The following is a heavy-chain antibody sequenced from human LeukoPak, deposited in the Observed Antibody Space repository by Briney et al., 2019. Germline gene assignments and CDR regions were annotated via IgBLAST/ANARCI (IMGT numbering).Heavy chain of an antibody. J-gene: IGHJ4*02. V-gene: IGHV3-11*05. CDR3: ARGRCGSTSCPPGNYFDY. Sequence: LSLTCTVSGGSISSYYWSWIRQAPGKGLEWVSYISSSSTYTNYADSVKGRFTISRDNAKNSLYLQMNSLRAEDTAVYYCARGRCGSTSCPPGNYFDYWGQGTLVTVSS. CDR1: GGSISSYY. CDR2: ISSSSTYT. D-gene: IGHD2-2*01.